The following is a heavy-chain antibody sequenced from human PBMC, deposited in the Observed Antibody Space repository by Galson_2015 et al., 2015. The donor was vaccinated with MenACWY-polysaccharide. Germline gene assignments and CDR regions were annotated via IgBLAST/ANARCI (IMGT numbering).Heavy chain of an antibody. Sequence: SLRLSCAASGFAFGDYWTNWVRQAPGKGLEWVSRINAEGTSTNYADSLKGRFTISRDNAKNTLYLQMNSLRAEDTAVYYCARDSAARQLVCCSFDSWGQGTLVTVSS. CDR2: INAEGTST. V-gene: IGHV3-74*01. CDR1: GFAFGDYW. CDR3: ARDSAARQLVCCSFDS. J-gene: IGHJ4*03. D-gene: IGHD1-1*01.